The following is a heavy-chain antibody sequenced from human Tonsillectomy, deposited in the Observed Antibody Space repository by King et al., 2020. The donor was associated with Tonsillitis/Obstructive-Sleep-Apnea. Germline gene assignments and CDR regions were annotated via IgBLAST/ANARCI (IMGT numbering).Heavy chain of an antibody. CDR2: IYYSGST. CDR3: ARAAAAGTTYYYYGMHV. J-gene: IGHJ6*02. CDR1: GGSISSSSYY. V-gene: IGHV4-39*01. Sequence: QVQLQESGPGLVKPSETLSLTCTVSGGSISSSSYYWGWIRQPPGKGLEWIGSIYYSGSTYYNPSLKSRVTISVDTSKNQVSLKLSSVTAADTAVYYCARAAAAGTTYYYYGMHVWGQGTTFTVSS. D-gene: IGHD6-13*01.